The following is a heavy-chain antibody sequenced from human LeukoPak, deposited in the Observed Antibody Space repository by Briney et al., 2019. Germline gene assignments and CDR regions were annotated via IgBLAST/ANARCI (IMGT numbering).Heavy chain of an antibody. CDR1: GFTFSSYS. Sequence: PGGSLRLSCAASGFTFSSYSMNWVRQAPGKGLEWVANIKQGGSEKYYVDSVKGRFTISRDNAKNSLYLQMNSLRAEDTAVYYCARVPLRYFDWLLLLGNYYMDVWGKGTTVTVSS. CDR3: ARVPLRYFDWLLLLGNYYMDV. J-gene: IGHJ6*03. D-gene: IGHD3-9*01. CDR2: IKQGGSEK. V-gene: IGHV3-7*01.